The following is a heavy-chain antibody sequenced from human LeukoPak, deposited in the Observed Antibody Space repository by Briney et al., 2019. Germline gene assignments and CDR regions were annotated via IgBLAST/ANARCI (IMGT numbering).Heavy chain of an antibody. V-gene: IGHV1-18*01. Sequence: AAVKVSCKASGYTFTSYGISGVRQAPGQGPEWMGGISAYNGNTHYAQKLQGGVTLTPETSTRTRYMELRSLRPDDTAVYYCARDGLAAARSSANWFGPWGQGTLVTVSS. J-gene: IGHJ5*02. CDR3: ARDGLAAARSSANWFGP. CDR2: ISAYNGNT. D-gene: IGHD6-13*01. CDR1: GYTFTSYG.